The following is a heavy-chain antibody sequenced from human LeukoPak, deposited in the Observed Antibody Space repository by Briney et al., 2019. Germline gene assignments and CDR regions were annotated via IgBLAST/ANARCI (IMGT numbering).Heavy chain of an antibody. CDR2: IIPIFGTA. J-gene: IGHJ4*02. V-gene: IGHV1-69*01. CDR3: ASQVAARLHY. D-gene: IGHD6-6*01. Sequence: ASVKVSCKASGGTFSSYAISWVRQAPGQELEWMGGIIPIFGTANYAQKFQGRVTITADESTSTAYMELSSLRSEDTAVYYCASQVAARLHYWGQGTLVTVSS. CDR1: GGTFSSYA.